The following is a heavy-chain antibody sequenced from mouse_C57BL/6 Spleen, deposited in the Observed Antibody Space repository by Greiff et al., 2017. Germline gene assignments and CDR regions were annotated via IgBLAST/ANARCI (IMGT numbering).Heavy chain of an antibody. D-gene: IGHD1-1*01. V-gene: IGHV1-55*01. CDR2: IYPGSGST. J-gene: IGHJ3*01. CDR3: ARLGSSFAY. Sequence: QVQLKQPGAELVKPGASVTMSCKASGYTFTSYWVTWVKQRPGQGLEWIGDIYPGSGSTNYTEKFKSKATLTVDTSSSTAYMQLSSLTSEDSAVYYCARLGSSFAYWGQGTLVTVSA. CDR1: GYTFTSYW.